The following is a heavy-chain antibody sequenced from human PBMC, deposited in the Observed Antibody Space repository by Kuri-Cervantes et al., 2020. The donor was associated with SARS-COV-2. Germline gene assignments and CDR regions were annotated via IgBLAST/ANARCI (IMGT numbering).Heavy chain of an antibody. D-gene: IGHD6-19*01. CDR1: GFTFSSYE. V-gene: IGHV3-48*03. Sequence: GSLRLSCAASGFTFSSYEMNWVRQAPGKGLEWVSYISSSGSTIYYADSVKGRFTISRDNAKNSLYLQMNSLRAEDTAVYYCAKGIAVATGYFGYWGQGTLVTVSS. CDR2: ISSSGSTI. CDR3: AKGIAVATGYFGY. J-gene: IGHJ4*02.